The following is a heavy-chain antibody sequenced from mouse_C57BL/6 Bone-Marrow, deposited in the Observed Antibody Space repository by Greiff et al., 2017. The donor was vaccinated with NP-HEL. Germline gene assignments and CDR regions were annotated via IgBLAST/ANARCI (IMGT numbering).Heavy chain of an antibody. CDR2: IDPSDSYT. Sequence: VQLQQPGAELVMPGASVKLSCKASGYTFSSYWMHWVKQRPGQGLEWIGEIDPSDSYTNYNQKFKGKSTLAVDKSSSTAYMQLSSLTSEDSAVYYCALYSNYEGYWGQGTTLTVSS. CDR3: ALYSNYEGY. V-gene: IGHV1-69*01. CDR1: GYTFSSYW. D-gene: IGHD2-5*01. J-gene: IGHJ2*01.